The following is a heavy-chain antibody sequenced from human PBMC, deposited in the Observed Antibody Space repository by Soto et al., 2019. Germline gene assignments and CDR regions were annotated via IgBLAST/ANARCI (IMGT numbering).Heavy chain of an antibody. D-gene: IGHD6-25*01. CDR2: ISYDGSNK. Sequence: GGSLRLSCAASGFTFSSCGMHGVRQAPGKGLEWVAVISYDGSNKYYADSVKGRFTISRDNSKNTLYLQMNSLRAEDTAVYYYANGEWRLGFDYWGQGTLVTVSS. J-gene: IGHJ4*02. V-gene: IGHV3-30*18. CDR3: ANGEWRLGFDY. CDR1: GFTFSSCG.